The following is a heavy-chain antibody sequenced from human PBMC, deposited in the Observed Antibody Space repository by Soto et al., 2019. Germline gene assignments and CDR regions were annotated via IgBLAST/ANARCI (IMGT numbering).Heavy chain of an antibody. Sequence: GASVKVSCKASGYTFTSYYMHWVRQAPGQGLEWMGIINPSGGSTSYAQKFQGRVTMTRDTSTSTVYMELSSLRSEDTAVYYCARDIVFDTVTTTPHYYYYYMDVWGKGTTVTVSS. CDR1: GYTFTSYY. V-gene: IGHV1-46*03. CDR2: INPSGGST. D-gene: IGHD4-4*01. J-gene: IGHJ6*03. CDR3: ARDIVFDTVTTTPHYYYYYMDV.